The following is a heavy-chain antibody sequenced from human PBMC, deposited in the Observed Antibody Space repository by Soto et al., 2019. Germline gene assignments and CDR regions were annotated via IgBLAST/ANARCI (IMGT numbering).Heavy chain of an antibody. V-gene: IGHV4-59*06. CDR1: NGSLSSNY. J-gene: IGHJ4*02. CDR2: IYYSGST. D-gene: IGHD5-18*01. Sequence: PSETLSLTCTLSNGSLSSNYWSWIRQSPGKGLEWIGYIYYSGSTYYNPSLKSRVTISVDTSKNQFYLKLSSVTAEDTAVYYCARKGYSYGLYYFDYWGQGGLVTVSS. CDR3: ARKGYSYGLYYFDY.